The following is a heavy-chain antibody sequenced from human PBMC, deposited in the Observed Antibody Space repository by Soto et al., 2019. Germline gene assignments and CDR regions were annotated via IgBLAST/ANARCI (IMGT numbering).Heavy chain of an antibody. V-gene: IGHV4-34*01. J-gene: IGHJ4*02. D-gene: IGHD1-26*01. CDR2: INHSGST. CDR3: ASGGSYYLDYFDY. CDR1: GGSFSGYY. Sequence: KTSETLSLTCAVYGGSFSGYYWSWIRQPPGKGLEWIGEINHSGSTNYNPSLKSRVTISVDTSKNQFSLKLSSVTAADTAVYYCASGGSYYLDYFDYWGQGTLVTVSS.